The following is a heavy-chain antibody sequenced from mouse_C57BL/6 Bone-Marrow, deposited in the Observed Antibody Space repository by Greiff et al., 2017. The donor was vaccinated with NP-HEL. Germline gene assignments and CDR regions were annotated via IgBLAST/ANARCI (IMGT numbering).Heavy chain of an antibody. J-gene: IGHJ4*01. Sequence: VQLQQSGPELVKPGASVKIPCKASGYTFTDYNMDWVKQSHGKSLEWLGDINPNNGGTTYNQKFTGTATLTVDKSSSPAYMELRSLTSEDTAVYYCARVENSMDYWGQGTSVTVSS. V-gene: IGHV1-18*01. CDR2: INPNNGGT. CDR3: ARVENSMDY. CDR1: GYTFTDYN.